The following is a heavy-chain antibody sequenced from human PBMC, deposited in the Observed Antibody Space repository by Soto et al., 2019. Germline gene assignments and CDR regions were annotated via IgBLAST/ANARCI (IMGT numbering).Heavy chain of an antibody. J-gene: IGHJ4*02. V-gene: IGHV1-24*01. Sequence: QVQLVQSGAEVKKPRASVKVSCKVSGYTLTELSMHWVRQAPGKGLEWMGGFDSEDGETIYAQKFQGRVTMTEDTATDTACMDLSSLGSEVTTMYYRATGLVQEMATLMYYFDSWGEGTLVTVSS. CDR2: FDSEDGET. CDR1: GYTLTELS. CDR3: ATGLVQEMATLMYYFDS. D-gene: IGHD2-8*01.